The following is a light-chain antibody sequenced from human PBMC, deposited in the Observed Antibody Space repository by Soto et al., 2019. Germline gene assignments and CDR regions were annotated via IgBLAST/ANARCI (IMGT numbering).Light chain of an antibody. Sequence: DIQMTQSPSSLSASVGDRVTITCRASRSINTYVNWYRQRPGKAPELLIYSASSLHFGVPSRFSGSGAGTDFTFTITSLVPEALAIYCCQQTYSTPRTFGQGTKVDIK. CDR3: QQTYSTPRT. CDR2: SAS. CDR1: RSINTY. J-gene: IGKJ1*01. V-gene: IGKV1-39*01.